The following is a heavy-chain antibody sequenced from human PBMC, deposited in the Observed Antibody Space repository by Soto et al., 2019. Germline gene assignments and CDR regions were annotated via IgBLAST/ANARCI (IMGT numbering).Heavy chain of an antibody. Sequence: SVKVSCKASGGTFSSYAISWVRQAPGQGLEWMGGIIPIFGTANYAQKFQGRVTITADESTSTAYMELSSLRSEDTAVYYCASTPGYSYGYYYYYGMDVWGQGTTVTVSS. CDR1: GGTFSSYA. V-gene: IGHV1-69*13. CDR2: IIPIFGTA. J-gene: IGHJ6*02. D-gene: IGHD5-18*01. CDR3: ASTPGYSYGYYYYYGMDV.